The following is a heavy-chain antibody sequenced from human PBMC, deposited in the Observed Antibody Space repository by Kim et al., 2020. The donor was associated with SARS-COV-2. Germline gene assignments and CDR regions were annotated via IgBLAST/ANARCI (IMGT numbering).Heavy chain of an antibody. CDR2: IIPIFGTA. CDR3: ARERRAYYYDSSGSRWHGGWYFDL. V-gene: IGHV1-69*13. J-gene: IGHJ2*01. D-gene: IGHD3-22*01. CDR1: GGTFSSYA. Sequence: SVKVSCKASGGTFSSYAISWVRQAPGQGLEWMGGIIPIFGTANYAQKFQGRVTITADESTSTAYMELSSLRSEDTAVYYCARERRAYYYDSSGSRWHGGWYFDLWGRGTLVTVSS.